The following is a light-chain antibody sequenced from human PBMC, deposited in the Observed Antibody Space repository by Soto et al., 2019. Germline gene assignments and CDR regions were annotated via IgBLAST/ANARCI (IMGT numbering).Light chain of an antibody. J-gene: IGKJ4*01. CDR3: QQFSSYPLT. CDR2: DSS. CDR1: QSVRSN. V-gene: IGKV3-20*01. Sequence: EIVLMQSPGTLSLSPGERATLSCRASQSVRSNVAWYQHKPGQAPRLLIYDSSTRATGVPARFSGGGSGTDFTLTISRLEPEDFAVYYCQQFSSYPLTFGGGTKVDIK.